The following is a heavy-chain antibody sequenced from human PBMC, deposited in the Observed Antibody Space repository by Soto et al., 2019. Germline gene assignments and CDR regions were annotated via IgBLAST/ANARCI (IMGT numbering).Heavy chain of an antibody. CDR3: ASYFPRPDMTYALDI. CDR1: GYTLTELS. CDR2: FDPEDGGT. Sequence: AAVKVSCKVSGYTLTELSMHWVRQAPGKGLEWMGGFDPEDGGTIYAQKFQGRVTMTEDTSTSTAYMELSSLRSEDTAVYYCASYFPRPDMTYALDIWGQGTLVTVSS. D-gene: IGHD2-21*02. V-gene: IGHV1-24*01. J-gene: IGHJ3*02.